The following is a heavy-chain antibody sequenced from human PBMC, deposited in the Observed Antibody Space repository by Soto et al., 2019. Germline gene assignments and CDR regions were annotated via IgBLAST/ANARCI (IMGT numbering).Heavy chain of an antibody. Sequence: GASVKVSCKASGGTFSSYAISWVRQAPGQGLEWMGGIIPIFGTANYAQKFQGRVTITADKSTSTAYMELSSLRSEDTAVYYCASVYYYDSSGYYYPYFDYWGQGTLVTVS. J-gene: IGHJ4*02. CDR2: IIPIFGTA. D-gene: IGHD3-22*01. CDR3: ASVYYYDSSGYYYPYFDY. CDR1: GGTFSSYA. V-gene: IGHV1-69*06.